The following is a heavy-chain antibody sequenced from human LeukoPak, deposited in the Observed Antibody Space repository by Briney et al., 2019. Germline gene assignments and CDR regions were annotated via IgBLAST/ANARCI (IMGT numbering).Heavy chain of an antibody. Sequence: GGSLIQSSASCRFTVKINYMSWARQAPGKGLEWVSSISSSSSYIYYADSVKGRFTISRDNAKNSLYLQMNSLRAEDTAVYYCARGRRRDYYGSGSPGWFDPWGQGTLVTVSS. CDR1: RFTVKINY. CDR3: ARGRRRDYYGSGSPGWFDP. D-gene: IGHD3-10*01. V-gene: IGHV3-21*01. J-gene: IGHJ5*02. CDR2: ISSSSSYI.